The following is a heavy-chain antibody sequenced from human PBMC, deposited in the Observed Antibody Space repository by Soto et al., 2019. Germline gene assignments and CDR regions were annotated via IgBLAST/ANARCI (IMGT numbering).Heavy chain of an antibody. CDR2: IGTTGGDT. D-gene: IGHD6-25*01. CDR1: GFTFSTYP. J-gene: IGHJ2*01. CDR3: AKSRMDSGRGYFDL. Sequence: EVQLLESGGGLVQPGGSLRLSCAASGFTFSTYPMSWVRQTPGKRLEWVSTIGTTGGDTYYPDSLKGRSTISRDDSKNTLYLQMNSLRAEDSAVYYCAKSRMDSGRGYFDLWGRGTLVTVSS. V-gene: IGHV3-23*01.